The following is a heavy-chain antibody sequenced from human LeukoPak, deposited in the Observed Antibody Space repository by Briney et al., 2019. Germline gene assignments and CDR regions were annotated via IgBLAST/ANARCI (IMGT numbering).Heavy chain of an antibody. CDR2: IYTSGNT. J-gene: IGHJ3*02. D-gene: IGHD3-22*01. V-gene: IGHV4-61*02. CDR3: ARSYYDSSGDFDI. Sequence: SETLSLTCTVSGGSISSGSYYWSWIRQPAGKGLEWIGRIYTSGNTNYNPSLKSRVTISVDTSKNQFSLKLSSVTAADTAVYYCARSYYDSSGDFDIWGQGTMVTVSS. CDR1: GGSISSGSYY.